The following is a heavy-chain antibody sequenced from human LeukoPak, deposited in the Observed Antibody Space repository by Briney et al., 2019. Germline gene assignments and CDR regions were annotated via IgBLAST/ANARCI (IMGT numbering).Heavy chain of an antibody. CDR2: IYYSGST. D-gene: IGHD5-18*01. CDR1: GGSISSYY. J-gene: IGHJ6*03. CDR3: ARCGMVTPYYYYYYMDV. V-gene: IGHV4-59*01. Sequence: SETLSLTCTVSGGSISSYYWSWIRQPPGKGLEWIGYIYYSGSTNYNPSLKSRVTISLDTSKNQFSLNLSSVTAADTAVYYCARCGMVTPYYYYYYMDVWGKGTTVTVSS.